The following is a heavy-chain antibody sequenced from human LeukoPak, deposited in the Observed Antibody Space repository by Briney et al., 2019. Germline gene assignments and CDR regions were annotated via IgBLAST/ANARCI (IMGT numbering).Heavy chain of an antibody. Sequence: GGPLRLSCAASGFTFSSYDMHWVRQATGKGLEWVSAIGTAGDTYCPGSVKGRFTISRENAKNSLYLQMNSLRAGDTAVYYCARGGYYDSSGYYRETPYDYWGQGTLVTVSS. J-gene: IGHJ4*02. D-gene: IGHD3-22*01. CDR1: GFTFSSYD. CDR2: IGTAGDT. V-gene: IGHV3-13*01. CDR3: ARGGYYDSSGYYRETPYDY.